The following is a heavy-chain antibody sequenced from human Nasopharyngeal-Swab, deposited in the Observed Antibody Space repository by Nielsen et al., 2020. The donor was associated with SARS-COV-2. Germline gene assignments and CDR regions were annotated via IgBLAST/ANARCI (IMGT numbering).Heavy chain of an antibody. CDR2: IYYSGNT. J-gene: IGHJ4*02. V-gene: IGHV4-31*03. CDR3: ARGWAGHYFDY. CDR1: GASITSGGYY. Sequence: LRLSCTVPGASITSGGYYWSWIRHLPGRGLEWIGYIYYSGNTFYNPSLKSRVTMSVDTSENQFSLNLNSVTAADTAVYYCARGWAGHYFDYWGQGTLVTVSS. D-gene: IGHD1-26*01.